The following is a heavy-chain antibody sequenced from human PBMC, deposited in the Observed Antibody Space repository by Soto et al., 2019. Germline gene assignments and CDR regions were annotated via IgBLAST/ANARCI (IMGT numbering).Heavy chain of an antibody. J-gene: IGHJ4*02. CDR2: ISDSGRT. V-gene: IGHV4-59*01. D-gene: IGHD1-26*01. Sequence: QVQLQESGPGLVKPSETLSLTCTVSGASITTFYWSWIRQPPGRGLELIGYISDSGRTDYIPSLKSRVTISVDTSKNQFSLKVSSVTAAYTSVYYCARLLRGWDHRMAYFDYWGQGTLVTVSS. CDR3: ARLLRGWDHRMAYFDY. CDR1: GASITTFY.